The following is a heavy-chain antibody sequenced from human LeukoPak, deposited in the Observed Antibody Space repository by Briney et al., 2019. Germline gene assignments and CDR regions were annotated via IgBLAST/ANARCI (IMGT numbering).Heavy chain of an antibody. V-gene: IGHV3-74*01. CDR1: GFTFSTYW. D-gene: IGHD5-12*01. J-gene: IGHJ4*02. CDR3: ARDRGYTQDY. CDR2: IKSDGSST. Sequence: GGSLRLSCAASGFTFSTYWMHWVRQAPGKGLVWVSHIKSDGSSTSYADSVKGRFTISRDNAKNTLYLQMNSLGAEDTAVYFCARDRGYTQDYWGQGTLVTVSS.